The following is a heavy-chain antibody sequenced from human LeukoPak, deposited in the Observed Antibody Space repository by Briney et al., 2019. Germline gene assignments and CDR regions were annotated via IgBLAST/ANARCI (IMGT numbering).Heavy chain of an antibody. V-gene: IGHV5-51*01. CDR2: IYPADSDT. CDR1: GYSITDYW. J-gene: IGHJ3*02. Sequence: GESLKISCKGSGYSITDYWIAWVRQLPGKGLEWMGIIYPADSDTRYSPSFQGQVTISADKSISTAYLQWSSLKASDTAMYYCARRGYCSGGDCFSNVFDIWGQGTVATVSS. CDR3: ARRGYCSGGDCFSNVFDI. D-gene: IGHD2-15*01.